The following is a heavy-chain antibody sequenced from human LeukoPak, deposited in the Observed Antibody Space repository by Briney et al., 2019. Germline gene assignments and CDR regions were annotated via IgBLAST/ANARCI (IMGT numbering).Heavy chain of an antibody. CDR2: TYYSGTI. CDR1: GSPVTGHY. D-gene: IGHD4-11*01. CDR3: ARGEDYKRSRFDP. V-gene: IGHV4-59*02. J-gene: IGHJ5*02. Sequence: SETLSLTCTVSGSPVTGHYWNWIRQPPGKGLEWIGYTYYSGTIKYNPSLKSRVTISVDTSKNQFSLKLSSVTAADTAVYYCARGEDYKRSRFDPWGQGTLVTVSS.